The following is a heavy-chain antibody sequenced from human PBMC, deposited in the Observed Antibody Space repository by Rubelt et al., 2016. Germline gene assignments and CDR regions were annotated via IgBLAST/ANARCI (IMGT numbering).Heavy chain of an antibody. CDR3: ARIRGIAAAGNFDY. CDR1: GFSLSTSGMC. D-gene: IGHD6-13*01. J-gene: IGHJ4*02. V-gene: IGHV2-70*15. Sequence: QVTLRESGPALVKPTQTLTLTCTFSGFSLSTSGMCVSWIRQPPGKALEWLARIDWDDDKYYSTSLKTRLTISKDTSKKQVVLTMTNMDPVDTTTDYCARIRGIAAAGNFDYWGQGTLVTVSS. CDR2: IDWDDDK.